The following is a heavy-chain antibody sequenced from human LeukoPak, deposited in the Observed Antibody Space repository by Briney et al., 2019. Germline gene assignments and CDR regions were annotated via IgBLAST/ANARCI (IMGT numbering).Heavy chain of an antibody. J-gene: IGHJ6*02. Sequence: PGESLKISCKGSGYSFTSYWIGWMRQMPGKGLEWMGIIYPGDSDTRYSPSFQGQVTISADKSISTAYLQWSSLKASDTAIYYCARREHYYYYGMDVWGQGTTVTVSS. CDR1: GYSFTSYW. CDR2: IYPGDSDT. V-gene: IGHV5-51*01. CDR3: ARREHYYYYGMDV.